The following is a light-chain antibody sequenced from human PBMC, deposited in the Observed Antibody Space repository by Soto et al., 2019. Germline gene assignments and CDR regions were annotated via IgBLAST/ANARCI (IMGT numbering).Light chain of an antibody. CDR3: ASCDDSLIGWV. CDR2: ANK. J-gene: IGLJ3*02. V-gene: IGLV1-44*01. CDR1: SSNIGSNT. Sequence: QSVLTQPPSASGTPGQRVTISCSGSSSNIGSNTVNWYQQLPGTAPKLLIYANKQRPSGVPDRFSGSKSGTSASLAISGLQSEDEADYFCASCDDSLIGWVFGGGTKLTVL.